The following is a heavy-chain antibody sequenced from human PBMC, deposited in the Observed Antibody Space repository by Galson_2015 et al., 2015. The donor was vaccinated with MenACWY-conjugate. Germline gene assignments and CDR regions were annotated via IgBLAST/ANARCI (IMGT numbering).Heavy chain of an antibody. D-gene: IGHD3-16*01. V-gene: IGHV3-7*03. Sequence: SQRLSCAASGFTFSSYWMTWVRQAPGKGLEGVAYIKEDGSKKLYVDSVKGRFTVSRDNAENSLYLQMSSLRAEDTAVYYCTRDWGRSFEYWGQGTLVTVSS. CDR2: IKEDGSKK. CDR3: TRDWGRSFEY. CDR1: GFTFSSYW. J-gene: IGHJ4*02.